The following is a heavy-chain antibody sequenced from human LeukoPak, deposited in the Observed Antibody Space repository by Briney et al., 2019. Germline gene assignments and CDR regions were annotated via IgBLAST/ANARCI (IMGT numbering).Heavy chain of an antibody. V-gene: IGHV4-34*01. CDR3: ARVVVAAGRYYYYMDV. Sequence: SETLSLTCAVYGGSFSGYYWSWIRQPPGKGLEWIGEINHSGSTNYNPSLKSRVTISVDTSKNQFSPKLSSVTAADTAVYYCARVVVAAGRYYYYMDVWGKGTTVTVSS. J-gene: IGHJ6*03. D-gene: IGHD6-13*01. CDR2: INHSGST. CDR1: GGSFSGYY.